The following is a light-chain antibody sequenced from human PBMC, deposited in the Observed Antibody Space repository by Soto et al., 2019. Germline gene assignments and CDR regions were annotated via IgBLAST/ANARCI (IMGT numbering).Light chain of an antibody. CDR2: DVT. J-gene: IGLJ2*01. CDR1: SSDVGGYDY. CDR3: SSHTSSSAVV. V-gene: IGLV2-14*03. Sequence: QSALTQPASVSGSPGQSITISCTGTSSDVGGYDYVSWYQRHPGKAPRIMIYDVTNRPSGVSDRFSGSKSGNTASLTISGLQTEDEADYYCSSHTSSSAVVFGGGTKVTVL.